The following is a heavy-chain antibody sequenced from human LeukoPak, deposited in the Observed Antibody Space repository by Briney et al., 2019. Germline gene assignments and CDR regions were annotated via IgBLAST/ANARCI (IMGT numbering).Heavy chain of an antibody. CDR1: GFTFSDYY. V-gene: IGHV3-11*06. J-gene: IGHJ4*02. D-gene: IGHD1-14*01. CDR2: ISSSSSYT. Sequence: GGSLRLSCAASGFTFSDYYMSWIRQAPGKGLEWVSYISSSSSYTNYADSVKGRFTISRDNAKNSLYLQMNSLRAEDTAAYYCARPLTGDYVDYWGQGTLVTVSS. CDR3: ARPLTGDYVDY.